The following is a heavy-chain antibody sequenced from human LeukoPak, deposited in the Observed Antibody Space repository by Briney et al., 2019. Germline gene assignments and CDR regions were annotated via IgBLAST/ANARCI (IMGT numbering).Heavy chain of an antibody. D-gene: IGHD6-13*01. V-gene: IGHV4-39*07. CDR2: IYYTGNT. J-gene: IGHJ4*02. CDR1: GRSISSSRYY. Sequence: PSETLSLTCTVSGRSISSSRYYWGWIRQPPGKGLEWIGSIYYTGNTYYNPSLESRVTISGDTSKNQFSLKLTSVTAADTAVYYCARDRSAAPADYWGQGTLVTVSS. CDR3: ARDRSAAPADY.